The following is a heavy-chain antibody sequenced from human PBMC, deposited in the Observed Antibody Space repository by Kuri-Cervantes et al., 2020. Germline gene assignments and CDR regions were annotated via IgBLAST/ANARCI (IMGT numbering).Heavy chain of an antibody. CDR3: ATRAPVIGSSWQPYYFDY. CDR1: GYTLTELS. J-gene: IGHJ4*02. D-gene: IGHD6-13*01. CDR2: FDPEDGET. V-gene: IGHV1-24*01. Sequence: ASVKVSCKVSGYTLTELSMHGVRQAPGKGLEWMGGFDPEDGETIYAQKFQGRVTMTEDTSTDTAYMELSSLRSEDTAVYYCATRAPVIGSSWQPYYFDYWGQGTLVTVSS.